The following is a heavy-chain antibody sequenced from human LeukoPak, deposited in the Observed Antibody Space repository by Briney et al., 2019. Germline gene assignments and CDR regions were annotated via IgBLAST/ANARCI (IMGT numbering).Heavy chain of an antibody. Sequence: GGSLRLSCVVSGITLSNYGMSWVRQTPGKGLEWVAGISGSGGRTNYADSVRGRFTISRDNSKSTLYLQMNSLRAEDTAVYFCAKRGVVIRVILVGFHKEAYYFDSWGQGARVTVSS. D-gene: IGHD3-22*01. J-gene: IGHJ4*02. CDR3: AKRGVVIRVILVGFHKEAYYFDS. CDR2: ISGSGGRT. CDR1: GITLSNYG. V-gene: IGHV3-23*01.